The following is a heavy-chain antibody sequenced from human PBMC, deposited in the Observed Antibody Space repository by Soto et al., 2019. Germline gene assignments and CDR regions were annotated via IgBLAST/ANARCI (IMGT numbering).Heavy chain of an antibody. D-gene: IGHD2-2*01. Sequence: GSLRLSCAASGFTFSSYSMNWVRQAPGKGLEWVSYISSGSSTIYYADSVKGRFTISRDNAKNSLYLQMNSLRAEDTAVYYCARKKVFCTSTSCYARGYFDYGGQETLVTVSS. CDR1: GFTFSSYS. CDR3: ARKKVFCTSTSCYARGYFDY. CDR2: ISSGSSTI. J-gene: IGHJ4*02. V-gene: IGHV3-48*01.